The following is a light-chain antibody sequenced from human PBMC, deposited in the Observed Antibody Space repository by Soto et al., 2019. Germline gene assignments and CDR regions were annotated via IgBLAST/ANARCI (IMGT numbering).Light chain of an antibody. CDR3: VLYMGSGISV. CDR2: NTN. J-gene: IGLJ3*02. CDR1: SASVSTSYY. Sequence: QAVVTQESSFSVSPGGTVTLTCGLSSASVSTSYYPSWYQQTPGQAPRTLIYNTNTRSSGVPDRFSGSILGDKAALTITGAQADDESDYYCVLYMGSGISVFGGGTKVTV. V-gene: IGLV8-61*01.